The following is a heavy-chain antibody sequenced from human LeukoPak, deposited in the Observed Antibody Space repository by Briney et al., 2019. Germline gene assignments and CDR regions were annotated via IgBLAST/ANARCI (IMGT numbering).Heavy chain of an antibody. J-gene: IGHJ4*02. D-gene: IGHD2-15*01. V-gene: IGHV1-46*01. CDR3: AALGYCSGGSCYRDPIYFDY. CDR1: GNTFTSYY. CDR2: INPSGGST. Sequence: GASVKVSCKASGNTFTSYYMHCVRQAPGQGLEWMGIINPSGGSTSYAQKFQGRVTMTRDMSTSTVYMELSSLRSEDTAVYYCAALGYCSGGSCYRDPIYFDYWGQGTLVTVSS.